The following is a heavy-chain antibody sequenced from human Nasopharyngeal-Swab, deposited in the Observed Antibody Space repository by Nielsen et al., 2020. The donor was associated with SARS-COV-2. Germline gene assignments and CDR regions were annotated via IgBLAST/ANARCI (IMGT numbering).Heavy chain of an antibody. Sequence: ASVKVSCQASGYTFINYGITWVRQAPGQGLDWMGWSSAYNSNTNYAQKFQGRVTMTTDTSTNTAYMELRSLRSDDTAVYYCARKRGEQWLSQFDYWGQGTLVTVSS. V-gene: IGHV1-18*01. CDR1: GYTFINYG. D-gene: IGHD6-19*01. J-gene: IGHJ4*02. CDR3: ARKRGEQWLSQFDY. CDR2: SSAYNSNT.